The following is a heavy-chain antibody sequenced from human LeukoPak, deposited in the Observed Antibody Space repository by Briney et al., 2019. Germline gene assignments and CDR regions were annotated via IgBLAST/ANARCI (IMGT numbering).Heavy chain of an antibody. Sequence: PSETLSLTCTVSGGSISSYYWGWIRQPPGKGLEWIGSIYYSGSTYHNPSLKGRVTISVDTSKNQFSLKLSSVTAADTAVYYCARTGKLSWELLAEYFQHWGQGTLVTVSS. J-gene: IGHJ1*01. CDR3: ARTGKLSWELLAEYFQH. CDR2: IYYSGST. D-gene: IGHD1-26*01. CDR1: GGSISSYY. V-gene: IGHV4-39*01.